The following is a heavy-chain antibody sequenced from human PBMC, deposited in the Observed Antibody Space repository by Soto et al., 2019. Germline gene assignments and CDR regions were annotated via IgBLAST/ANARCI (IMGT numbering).Heavy chain of an antibody. CDR2: IQKDGSDK. J-gene: IGHJ2*01. D-gene: IGHD3-10*01. V-gene: IGHV3-7*01. CDR1: GFNFRNYY. CDR3: AGEGTMIRGVITDWYFDL. Sequence: GGSLRLSCAASGFNFRNYYMTWVRQAPGKGLEWVANIQKDGSDKYYMDSVKGRFTISRDNAKNSLYLEMNSLRVEDTAVYYCAGEGTMIRGVITDWYFDLWGRGTLF.